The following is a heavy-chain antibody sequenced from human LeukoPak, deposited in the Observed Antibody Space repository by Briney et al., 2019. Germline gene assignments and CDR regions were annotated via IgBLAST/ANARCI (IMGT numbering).Heavy chain of an antibody. D-gene: IGHD3-10*02. CDR1: GFTFSGYE. Sequence: GGSLRLSCAASGFTFSGYEMNWVRQAPGKGLEWVSYISSSGSTIYYADSVKGRFTISRDNAKNSLYLQMNSLRAEDTAVYYCAELGITMIGGVGGKGTTVTISS. V-gene: IGHV3-48*03. CDR3: AELGITMIGGV. CDR2: ISSSGSTI. J-gene: IGHJ6*04.